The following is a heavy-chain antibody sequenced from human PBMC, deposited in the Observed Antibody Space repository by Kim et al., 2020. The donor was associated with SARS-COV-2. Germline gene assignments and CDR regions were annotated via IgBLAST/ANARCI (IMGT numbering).Heavy chain of an antibody. J-gene: IGHJ4*02. CDR2: INHSGST. D-gene: IGHD6-6*01. Sequence: SETLSLTCAVYGGSFSGYYWSWIRQPPGKGLEWIGEINHSGSTNYNPSLKSRVTISVDTSKNQFSLKLSSVTAADTAVYYCARRLGSSSAPLRYWGQGTL. CDR1: GGSFSGYY. CDR3: ARRLGSSSAPLRY. V-gene: IGHV4-34*01.